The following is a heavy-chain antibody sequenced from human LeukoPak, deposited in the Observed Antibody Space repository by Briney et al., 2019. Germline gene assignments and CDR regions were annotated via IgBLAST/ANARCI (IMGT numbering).Heavy chain of an antibody. CDR3: ASGREDYYDSSGSARPLDY. Sequence: SETLSLTCAVYGGSFSGYYWSWIRQPPGKWLEWIGEINHSGSTNYNPSLKSRVTISVDTSKNQFSLKLSSVTAADTAVYYCASGREDYYDSSGSARPLDYWGQGTLVTVSS. CDR1: GGSFSGYY. CDR2: INHSGST. J-gene: IGHJ4*02. V-gene: IGHV4-34*01. D-gene: IGHD3-22*01.